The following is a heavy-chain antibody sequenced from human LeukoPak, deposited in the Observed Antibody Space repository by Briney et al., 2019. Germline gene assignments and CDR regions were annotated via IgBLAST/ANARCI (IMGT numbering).Heavy chain of an antibody. CDR3: AKGLRGTPVDY. CDR1: GFTFSAYP. J-gene: IGHJ4*02. CDR2: IRDSGST. V-gene: IGHV3-23*01. D-gene: IGHD1-1*01. Sequence: GGSLRLSCAASGFTFSAYPMNWVRQAPGKGLEWISHIRDSGSTDYADSVKGRFTISRDNSKNTLYLQMNSLRAEDTAVYYCAKGLRGTPVDYWGQGTLVTVSS.